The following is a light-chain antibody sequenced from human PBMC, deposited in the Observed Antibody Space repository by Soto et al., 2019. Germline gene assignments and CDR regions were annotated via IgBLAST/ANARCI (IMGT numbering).Light chain of an antibody. CDR3: QQYNNWPPIT. CDR1: QSVSSK. CDR2: DAS. V-gene: IGKV3-15*01. Sequence: EIVMTQSPATLSVSPGERATLSCRASQSVSSKVAWYQQKPGQAPRLLIYDASVRATGIPDRFSGRGSGTEFTLTISSLQSEDFAVYYCQQYNNWPPITFGQGTRLEI. J-gene: IGKJ5*01.